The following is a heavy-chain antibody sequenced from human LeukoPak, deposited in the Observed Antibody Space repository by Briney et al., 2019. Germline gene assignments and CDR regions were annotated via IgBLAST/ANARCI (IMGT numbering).Heavy chain of an antibody. CDR2: IIPIFGTA. V-gene: IGHV1-69*05. CDR1: GGTFSSYA. D-gene: IGHD2-15*01. Sequence: SVKVSCKASGGTFSSYAISWVRQAPGQGLEWMGGIIPIFGTANYAQKFQGRVTITTDESTSTAYMELSSLRSEDTAVYYCATNPYYSGGSCYGSFDYWGQGTLVTVSS. J-gene: IGHJ4*02. CDR3: ATNPYYSGGSCYGSFDY.